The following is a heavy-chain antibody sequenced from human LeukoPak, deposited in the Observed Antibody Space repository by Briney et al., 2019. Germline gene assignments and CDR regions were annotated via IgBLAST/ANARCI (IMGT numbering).Heavy chain of an antibody. CDR3: ARKSEGYDFWSGYWIFDY. J-gene: IGHJ4*02. CDR2: ILPIFGTT. D-gene: IGHD3-3*01. CDR1: GYTFTSYG. V-gene: IGHV1-69*06. Sequence: SVKVSCKASGYTFTSYGISWVRQAPGQGLEWMGGILPIFGTTNYAQNFQDGVTITADKSTSTAYMELSSLRSEDTAVYYCARKSEGYDFWSGYWIFDYWGQGTLVTVSS.